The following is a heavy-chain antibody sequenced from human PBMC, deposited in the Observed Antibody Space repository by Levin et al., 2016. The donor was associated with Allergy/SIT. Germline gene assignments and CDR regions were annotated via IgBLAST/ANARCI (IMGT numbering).Heavy chain of an antibody. CDR2: TSYDERNR. J-gene: IGHJ4*02. D-gene: IGHD3-22*01. Sequence: GGSLRLSCEGSGFTFGDYGMHWVRQAPGKGLEWVAVTSYDERNRYYKDSVKGRFTISRDNSKNTLYLQMNSLRPEDTAVYYCVRGREQYTMITEYWGQGTLVIVSS. CDR1: GFTFGDYG. V-gene: IGHV3-30*03. CDR3: VRGREQYTMITEY.